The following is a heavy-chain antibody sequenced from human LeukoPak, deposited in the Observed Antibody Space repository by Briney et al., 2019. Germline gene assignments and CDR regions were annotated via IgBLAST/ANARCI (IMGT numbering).Heavy chain of an antibody. CDR3: ARHGTGTGYPLDY. J-gene: IGHJ4*02. CDR1: GVSINSHY. D-gene: IGHD3/OR15-3a*01. V-gene: IGHV4-59*08. Sequence: PSETLSLTCTVSGVSINSHYWSWIRQSPGKGLEWIAYGHYSGTTNYNPSLKGRVTISVDTSKNQFSLKLTSVSAADTAMYYCARHGTGTGYPLDYWGLGTLVTVSS. CDR2: GHYSGTT.